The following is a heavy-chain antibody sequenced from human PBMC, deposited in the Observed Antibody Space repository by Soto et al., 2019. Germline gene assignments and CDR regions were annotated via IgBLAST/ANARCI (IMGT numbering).Heavy chain of an antibody. Sequence: GGYLRLSCAASRFTFSTYGMHWVRQAPGKGLEWVAVISYDGSEKYYADSVKGRFTISRDNSKNTLYLQMDSLRTEDTAVYFCAKDWRHNYATDAFDIWGQGTMVTVSS. V-gene: IGHV3-30*18. CDR1: RFTFSTYG. J-gene: IGHJ3*02. D-gene: IGHD2-2*01. CDR3: AKDWRHNYATDAFDI. CDR2: ISYDGSEK.